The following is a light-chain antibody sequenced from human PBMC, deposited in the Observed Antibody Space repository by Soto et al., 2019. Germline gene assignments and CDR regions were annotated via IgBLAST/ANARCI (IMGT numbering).Light chain of an antibody. CDR2: DVS. J-gene: IGLJ1*01. CDR3: TSNTSSSPYV. Sequence: QSALTQPASVSGSPGQSITISCTGTSSDVGGYNYVSWYQQHPGKAPKLMIYDVSNRPSGVSNRFSGSKSGNTASLTISGLQDEDDADYYCTSNTSSSPYVFGTGTKLTVL. V-gene: IGLV2-14*01. CDR1: SSDVGGYNY.